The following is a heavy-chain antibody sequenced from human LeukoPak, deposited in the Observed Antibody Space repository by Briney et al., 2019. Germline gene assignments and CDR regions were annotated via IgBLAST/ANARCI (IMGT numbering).Heavy chain of an antibody. CDR2: ISSRGSTI. J-gene: IGHJ4*02. Sequence: PGGSLRLSCAASGFKFSDYYMRWVRQAPGKGLEWISYISSRGSTIDYADSVKGRFTISRDDAKNSLYLQMNSLRAEDTAVYYCARDQNYGDYEPFDYWGQGTLVTVSS. D-gene: IGHD4-17*01. CDR1: GFKFSDYY. CDR3: ARDQNYGDYEPFDY. V-gene: IGHV3-11*01.